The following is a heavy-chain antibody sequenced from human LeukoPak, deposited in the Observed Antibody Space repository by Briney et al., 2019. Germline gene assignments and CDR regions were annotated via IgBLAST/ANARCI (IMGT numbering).Heavy chain of an antibody. CDR2: ISSSSSYI. CDR1: GFTFSSYS. Sequence: GGSLRLSCAASGFTFSSYSMNWLRQAPGKGLEGVSSISSSSSYIYYADSVKGRFTISRDNAKNSLYLQMNSLRAEDTAVYYCARDPPTYYYGSGRGAFDIWGQGTMVTVSS. CDR3: ARDPPTYYYGSGRGAFDI. V-gene: IGHV3-21*01. D-gene: IGHD3-10*01. J-gene: IGHJ3*02.